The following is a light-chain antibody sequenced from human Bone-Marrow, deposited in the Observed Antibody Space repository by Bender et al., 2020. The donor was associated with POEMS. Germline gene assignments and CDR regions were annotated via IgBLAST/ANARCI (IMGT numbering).Light chain of an antibody. J-gene: IGLJ3*02. CDR2: EVT. CDR1: SSDVGSYNL. CDR3: SSYAGSNKV. V-gene: IGLV2-14*02. Sequence: QSALTQPASVSGSPGQSITISCAGTSSDVGSYNLVSWYQQHPGKPPKVLIYEVTKRPSGVSDRFSGSKSGNTASLTISGLQSEDEADYYCSSYAGSNKVFGGGTKLTVL.